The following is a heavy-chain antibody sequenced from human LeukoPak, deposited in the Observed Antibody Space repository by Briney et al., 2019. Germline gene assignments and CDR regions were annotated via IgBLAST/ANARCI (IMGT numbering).Heavy chain of an antibody. Sequence: GGSLRLSCSASGFTFSSYVMHWVRQAPGQGLEYVSGISGDGASTYYADSVKGRFTISRDNSKNTLYVQMTSLRAEDTAVYYCARGVLISYKQYYFDYWGQGTLVTVSS. CDR1: GFTFSSYV. V-gene: IGHV3-64*05. CDR3: ARGVLISYKQYYFDY. J-gene: IGHJ4*02. CDR2: ISGDGAST. D-gene: IGHD5-24*01.